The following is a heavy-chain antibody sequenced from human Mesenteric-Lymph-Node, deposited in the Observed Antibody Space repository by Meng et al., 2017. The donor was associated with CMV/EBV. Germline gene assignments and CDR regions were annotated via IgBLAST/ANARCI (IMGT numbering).Heavy chain of an antibody. CDR2: IYYSGST. CDR1: GGSVSSGSYY. J-gene: IGHJ4*02. Sequence: GSLRLSCTVSGGSVSSGSYYWSWIRQPPGQGLEWIGYIYYSGSTNYNPSLKSRVTISVDTSKNQFSLTLSSVTAADTAVYYCATTLSSSGSYTNYANWGEGTLVTVSS. V-gene: IGHV4-61*01. CDR3: ATTLSSSGSYTNYAN. D-gene: IGHD3-10*01.